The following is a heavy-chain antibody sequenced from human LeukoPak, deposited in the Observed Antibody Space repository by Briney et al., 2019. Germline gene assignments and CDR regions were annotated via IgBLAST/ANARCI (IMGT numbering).Heavy chain of an antibody. CDR1: GGSISNYF. CDR2: IYSTGRS. D-gene: IGHD5-12*01. CDR3: ARDGPRSGYDLGHFDY. J-gene: IGHJ4*02. V-gene: IGHV4-4*07. Sequence: SETLSLTCTVSGGSISNYFWSWVRQPAGKGLEWIGRIYSTGRSDYNPSLKSRITMSVDTSKNQFSLKLSSVTAADTAVYYCARDGPRSGYDLGHFDYLGQGTLVTASS.